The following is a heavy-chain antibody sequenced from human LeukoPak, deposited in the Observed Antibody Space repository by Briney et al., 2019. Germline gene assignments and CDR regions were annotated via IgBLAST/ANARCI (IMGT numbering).Heavy chain of an antibody. CDR3: ARGLAVYAIDEYFQH. D-gene: IGHD2-8*01. CDR2: INHSGST. CDR1: GGSFSGYY. Sequence: SETLSLTCAVYGGSFSGYYWSWIRQPPGEGLEWIGEINHSGSTNYNPSLKSRVTISVDTSKNQFSLKLSSVTAADTAVYYRARGLAVYAIDEYFQHWGQGTLVTVSS. V-gene: IGHV4-34*01. J-gene: IGHJ1*01.